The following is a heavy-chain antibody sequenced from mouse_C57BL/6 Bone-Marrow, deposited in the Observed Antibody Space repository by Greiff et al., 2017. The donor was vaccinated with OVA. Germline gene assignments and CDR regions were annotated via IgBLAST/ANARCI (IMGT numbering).Heavy chain of an antibody. CDR2: IDPETGST. D-gene: IGHD2-5*01. Sequence: VKLQESGAELVRPGASVTLSCKASGYTFTDYEMHWVKQTPVHGLEWIGAIDPETGSTAYNQKFKGKAILTADKSSSTAYMALSSLTSEDSAVYYCTRGYSNYYAMDYWGQGTSVTVSS. J-gene: IGHJ4*01. CDR3: TRGYSNYYAMDY. V-gene: IGHV1-15*01. CDR1: GYTFTDYE.